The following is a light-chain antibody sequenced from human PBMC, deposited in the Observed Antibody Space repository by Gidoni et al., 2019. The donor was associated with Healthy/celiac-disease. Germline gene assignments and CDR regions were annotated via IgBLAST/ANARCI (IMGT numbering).Light chain of an antibody. CDR2: EVS. CDR3: SSYAGSNFVV. Sequence: QSALTQPPSASGSPGPSVTISCTGTSSDVGGSNYVSWYQQHPGKAPKLMIYEVSKRPSGVPDRFSGPKSGNTASLTVSGLQAEDEADYYCSSYAGSNFVVFGGGTKLTVL. V-gene: IGLV2-8*01. CDR1: SSDVGGSNY. J-gene: IGLJ2*01.